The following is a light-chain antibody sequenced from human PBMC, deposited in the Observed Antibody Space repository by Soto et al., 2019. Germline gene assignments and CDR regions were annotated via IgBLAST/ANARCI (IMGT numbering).Light chain of an antibody. CDR3: QQANSFPVT. CDR1: QSISSY. J-gene: IGKJ5*01. Sequence: DIQMTQSPSSLSASVVDRFTITFLASQSISSYLNWYQQKPGKAPKLLIYAASSLQSGVPSRFSGSGSGTDFTLTISSLQPEDFATYYCQQANSFPVTFGQGTRLEIK. V-gene: IGKV1-39*01. CDR2: AAS.